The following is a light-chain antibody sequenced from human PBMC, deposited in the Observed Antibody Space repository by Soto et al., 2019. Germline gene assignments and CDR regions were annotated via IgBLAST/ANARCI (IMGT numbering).Light chain of an antibody. CDR1: QSISSW. V-gene: IGKV1-5*03. CDR2: KTS. CDR3: QQYNTFSGT. J-gene: IGKJ1*01. Sequence: DIQMTQSPSTLFASVGDRVTITCRASQSISSWLAWYQQKPGKAPKLLIYKTSSLESGVPSRFSGSGSGTEFTLTISSLKPDDFAPYYCQQYNTFSGTFGQGTKVEMK.